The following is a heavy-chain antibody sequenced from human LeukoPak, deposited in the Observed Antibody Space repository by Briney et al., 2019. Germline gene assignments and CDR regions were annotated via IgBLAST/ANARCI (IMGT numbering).Heavy chain of an antibody. V-gene: IGHV4-38-2*01. J-gene: IGHJ4*02. CDR2: LYHSGST. CDR1: GYSISSGYY. CDR3: VSIGLGFVY. Sequence: SETLSLTCAVSGYSISSGYYWGWIRQPPGKGLQWIGSLYHSGSTYYNPSLKSRVTISVDTSKNQFSLKLSSVTDADTAVYYCVSIGLGFVYWGQGTLDTVSS. D-gene: IGHD3-3*02.